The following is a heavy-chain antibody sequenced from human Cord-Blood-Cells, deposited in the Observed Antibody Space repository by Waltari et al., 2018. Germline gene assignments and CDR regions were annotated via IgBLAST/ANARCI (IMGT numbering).Heavy chain of an antibody. CDR1: GGTFSSYA. CDR3: ARVVGDTGDDAFDI. D-gene: IGHD2-15*01. V-gene: IGHV1-69*12. Sequence: QVQLVQSGAEVKKPGSSVKVSCKASGGTFSSYAISWVRQAPGQGLEWMGGSIPIFGTANYAQKFQGRVTITADESTSTAYMELSSLRSEDTAVYYCARVVGDTGDDAFDIWGQGTMVTVSS. J-gene: IGHJ3*02. CDR2: SIPIFGTA.